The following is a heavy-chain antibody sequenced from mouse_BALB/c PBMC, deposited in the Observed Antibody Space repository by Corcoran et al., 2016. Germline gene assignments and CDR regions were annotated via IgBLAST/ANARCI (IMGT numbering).Heavy chain of an antibody. V-gene: IGHV1S135*01. D-gene: IGHD2-4*01. CDR3: ASGGDYDEDYYAMDY. J-gene: IGHJ4*01. CDR2: IDPFNGGT. CDR1: GYSFTSYY. Sequence: EIQLQQSGPELMKPGASVKISCKASGYSFTSYYMHWVKQSHGKSLEWIGYIDPFNGGTSYNQKFKGKATLTVDKSSNTAYMHLSSLTSEDSAVYYCASGGDYDEDYYAMDYWGQGTSVTVSS.